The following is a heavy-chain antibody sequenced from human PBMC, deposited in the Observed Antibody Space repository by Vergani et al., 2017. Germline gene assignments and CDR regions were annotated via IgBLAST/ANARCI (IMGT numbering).Heavy chain of an antibody. D-gene: IGHD4-17*01. J-gene: IGHJ5*02. CDR3: ARSEGGDYDNWFDP. CDR1: GYTFTSYD. V-gene: IGHV1-2*02. Sequence: QVQLVQSGAEVKKPGASVKVSCKASGYTFTSYDINWVRQATGQGLEWMGWMNPNSGGTNYAQKFQGRVTMTRDTSISTAYMELSRLRSDDTAVYYCARSEGGDYDNWFDPWGQGTLVTVSS. CDR2: MNPNSGGT.